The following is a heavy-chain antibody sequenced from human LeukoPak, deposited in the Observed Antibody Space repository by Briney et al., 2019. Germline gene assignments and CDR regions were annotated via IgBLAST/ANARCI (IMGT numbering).Heavy chain of an antibody. CDR2: IFPSGGEI. CDR3: ATYRQVLLPFES. CDR1: GFTFNNYG. J-gene: IGHJ4*02. V-gene: IGHV3-23*01. Sequence: GGSLRLSCAASGFTFNNYGMSWVRQPPGKGLEWVSSIFPSGGEIHYADSVRGRFTISRDNSKSTLSLQMNSLRAEDTAIYYCATYRQVLLPFESWGQGTLVTVSS. D-gene: IGHD2-8*02.